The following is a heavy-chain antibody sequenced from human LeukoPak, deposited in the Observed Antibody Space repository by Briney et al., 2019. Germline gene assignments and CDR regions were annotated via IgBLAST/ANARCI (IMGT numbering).Heavy chain of an antibody. V-gene: IGHV1-2*02. J-gene: IGHJ4*02. Sequence: ASVKVSCKASGYTFTGYYMHWVRQAPGQGPEWMGWINPNSGGTNYAQKFQGRVTMTRDTSISTAYMELSRLRSDDTAVYYCARLPGYSSGWLDYWGQGTLVTVSS. CDR2: INPNSGGT. CDR3: ARLPGYSSGWLDY. D-gene: IGHD6-19*01. CDR1: GYTFTGYY.